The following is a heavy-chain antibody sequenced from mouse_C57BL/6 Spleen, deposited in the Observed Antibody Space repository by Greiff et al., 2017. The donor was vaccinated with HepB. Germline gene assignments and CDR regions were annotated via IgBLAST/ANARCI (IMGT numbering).Heavy chain of an antibody. Sequence: EVQLMESGPGLVKPSQSLSLTCSVTGYSITSGYYWNWIRQFPGNKLEWMGYISYDGSNNYNPSLKNRISITRDTSKNQFFLKLNSVTTEDTATYYGARGPLCTVVYWYFDVWGTGTTVTVSS. V-gene: IGHV3-6*01. CDR1: GYSITSGYY. CDR3: ARGPLCTVVYWYFDV. J-gene: IGHJ1*03. CDR2: ISYDGSN. D-gene: IGHD1-1*01.